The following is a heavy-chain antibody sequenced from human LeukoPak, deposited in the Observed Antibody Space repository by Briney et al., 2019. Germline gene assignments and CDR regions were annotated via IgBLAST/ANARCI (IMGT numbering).Heavy chain of an antibody. D-gene: IGHD3-10*01. J-gene: IGHJ5*02. CDR2: IKEDGTEE. V-gene: IGHV3-7*02. CDR3: ARGRGPGFGDNWFDP. CDR1: GFTFSSSW. Sequence: GGSLRLSCAASGFTFSSSWMTWVRQAPGKGLEWVAHIKEDGTEEYYVDSVKGRLTISRDNAKNSLYLQMNGLRAEDTAVYYCARGRGPGFGDNWFDPWGQGTLVTVSS.